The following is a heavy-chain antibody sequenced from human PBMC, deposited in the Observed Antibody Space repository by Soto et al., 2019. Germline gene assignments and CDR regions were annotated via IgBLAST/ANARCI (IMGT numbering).Heavy chain of an antibody. Sequence: QVQLEQSGAEVKRPGSSGKVSCRASGGTFTSYSINWVRRAPGQGPEWMGAVIPRFGTTTYAQRFEGRVTVSADSSTSTVFMEMSGLRSEDTAVYFCARARIVAVSGRTGGDSYYAMDLWGQGTAVIISS. CDR2: VIPRFGTT. D-gene: IGHD2-2*01. CDR1: GGTFTSYS. J-gene: IGHJ6*02. CDR3: ARARIVAVSGRTGGDSYYAMDL. V-gene: IGHV1-69*01.